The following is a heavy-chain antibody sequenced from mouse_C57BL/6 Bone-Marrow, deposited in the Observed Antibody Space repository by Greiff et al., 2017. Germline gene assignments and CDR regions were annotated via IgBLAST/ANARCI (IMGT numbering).Heavy chain of an antibody. V-gene: IGHV1-85*01. CDR1: GYTFTSYD. D-gene: IGHD1-1*01. J-gene: IGHJ1*03. Sequence: QVQLQQSGPELVKPGASVKLSCKASGYTFTSYDINWVKQRPGQGLEWIGWIYPRDGSTKYNEKFKGKATLTVDTSSSTAYMELHSLTSEDSAVYFCASDYGSSYWYFDVWGTGTTVTVSS. CDR2: IYPRDGST. CDR3: ASDYGSSYWYFDV.